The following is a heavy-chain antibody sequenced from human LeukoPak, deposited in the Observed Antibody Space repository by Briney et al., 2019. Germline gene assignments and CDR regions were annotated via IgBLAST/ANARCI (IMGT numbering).Heavy chain of an antibody. Sequence: GGSLRLSCAASGFTFSTYGMNWVRQAPGKGLEWVSAISGSGDNTYYADSVKGRFTISRDNSKNTLYLQMNSLRAEDTAVYYCAKDYTSSWRYYFDYWGQGTLVTVSS. CDR3: AKDYTSSWRYYFDY. V-gene: IGHV3-23*01. CDR2: ISGSGDNT. D-gene: IGHD6-13*01. CDR1: GFTFSTYG. J-gene: IGHJ4*02.